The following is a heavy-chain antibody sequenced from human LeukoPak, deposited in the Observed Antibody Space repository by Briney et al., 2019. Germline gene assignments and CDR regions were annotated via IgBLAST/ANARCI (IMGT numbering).Heavy chain of an antibody. J-gene: IGHJ6*03. CDR1: GFTFRSYS. Sequence: PGGSLRLSCAASGFTFRSYSMSWVRQAPGKGLEWVANIKQDGSEKYYVDSVKGRFTISRDNAKNSLYLQMNSLRAEDTAVYYCARDSNNYYYYMDVWGKGTTVTVSS. CDR3: ARDSNNYYYYMDV. V-gene: IGHV3-7*01. CDR2: IKQDGSEK.